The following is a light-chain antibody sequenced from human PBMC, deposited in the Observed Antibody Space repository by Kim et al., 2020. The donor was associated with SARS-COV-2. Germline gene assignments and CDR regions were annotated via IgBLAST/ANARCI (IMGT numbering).Light chain of an antibody. J-gene: IGKJ3*01. V-gene: IGKV1-8*01. CDR3: QQYYSYPPT. Sequence: ASTGDRVTITCRASQGISSYLAWYQQKPGKAPKLLIYAASTLQSGVPSRFSGSGSGTDFTLTISCLQSEDFASYYCQQYYSYPPTFGPGTKVDIK. CDR1: QGISSY. CDR2: AAS.